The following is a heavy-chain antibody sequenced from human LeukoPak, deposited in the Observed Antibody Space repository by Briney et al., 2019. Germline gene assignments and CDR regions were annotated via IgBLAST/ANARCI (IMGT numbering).Heavy chain of an antibody. CDR2: ISGSGGST. Sequence: PGGSLRLSCAASGFTFSSYAMSWVRQAPGKGLEWVSGISGSGGSTYYADSVKGRFTISRDNSKNTLYLQVNSLRAEDTAVYYCAKGYCANGVCQTDYWGQGTLVTVSS. CDR3: AKGYCANGVCQTDY. V-gene: IGHV3-23*01. CDR1: GFTFSSYA. D-gene: IGHD2-8*01. J-gene: IGHJ4*02.